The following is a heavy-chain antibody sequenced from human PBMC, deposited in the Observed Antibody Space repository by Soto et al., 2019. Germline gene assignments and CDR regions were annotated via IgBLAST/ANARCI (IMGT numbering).Heavy chain of an antibody. V-gene: IGHV3-23*01. CDR3: AKKDKFNTQSSGWAYRFDY. Sequence: EVQLLESGGGLVQPGGSLRLSCAASGFTFSSYAMTWVLQAPGKGLEWVSTISRSGDSTYYRDSVKGRFTISRDNSKNTVYLQMNSLRAEDTAGYYCAKKDKFNTQSSGWAYRFDYWGQGTLVTVSS. CDR2: ISRSGDST. D-gene: IGHD6-19*01. CDR1: GFTFSSYA. J-gene: IGHJ4*02.